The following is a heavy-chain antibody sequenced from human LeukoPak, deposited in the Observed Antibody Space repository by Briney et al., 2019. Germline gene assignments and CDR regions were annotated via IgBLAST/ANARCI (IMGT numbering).Heavy chain of an antibody. Sequence: PGGSLRLSCATSGFRFSAYWMSWVRQTPGEGLEWVANIKQDGSEKYYVDSVKGRFTISRDNAKNSLYLQMNSLRAEDTAVYYCARMTAIRLYFDYWGQGTLVTVSS. D-gene: IGHD2-21*02. CDR3: ARMTAIRLYFDY. CDR2: IKQDGSEK. J-gene: IGHJ4*02. CDR1: GFRFSAYW. V-gene: IGHV3-7*01.